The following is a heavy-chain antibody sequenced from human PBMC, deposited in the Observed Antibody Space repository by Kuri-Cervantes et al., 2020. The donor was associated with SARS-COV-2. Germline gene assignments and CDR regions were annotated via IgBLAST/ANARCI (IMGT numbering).Heavy chain of an antibody. CDR1: GGSISSSSYY. Sequence: GSLRLSCTVSGGSISSSSYYWDWIRQPPGKGLEWIGSIYYSGSTYYNPSLKSRVTISVDTSKNQFSLKLSSVTAADTAVYYCASSRASMITFGGVIDNFDYWGQGTLVTVSS. CDR2: IYYSGST. J-gene: IGHJ4*02. CDR3: ASSRASMITFGGVIDNFDY. D-gene: IGHD3-16*02. V-gene: IGHV4-39*01.